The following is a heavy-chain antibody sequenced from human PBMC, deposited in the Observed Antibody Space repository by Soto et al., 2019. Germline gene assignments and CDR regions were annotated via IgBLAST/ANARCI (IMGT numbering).Heavy chain of an antibody. CDR1: GGTFSSYT. Sequence: QVQLVQSGAEVKKPGSSVKVSCKASGGTFSSYTISWVRQAPGQGLEWMGRIIPMLGIANYAQKFQGRVTITAHKSTSTAYRELSSLRSEDTAVYYCARGDGYSSSWPPVTFDYWGQGTLVTVSS. D-gene: IGHD6-13*01. J-gene: IGHJ4*02. V-gene: IGHV1-69*02. CDR3: ARGDGYSSSWPPVTFDY. CDR2: IIPMLGIA.